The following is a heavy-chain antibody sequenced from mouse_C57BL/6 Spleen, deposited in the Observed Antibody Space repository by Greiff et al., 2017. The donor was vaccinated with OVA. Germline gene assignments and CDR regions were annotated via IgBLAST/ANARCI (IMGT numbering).Heavy chain of an antibody. J-gene: IGHJ3*01. CDR2: ISSGSSTI. CDR3: ARAYYGNYAGFAY. Sequence: EVKLMESGGGLVKPGGSLKLSCAASGFTFSDYGMHWVRQAPEKGLEWVAYISSGSSTIYYADTVKGRFTISRDNAKNTLFLQMTSLRSEDTAMYYCARAYYGNYAGFAYWGQGTLVTVSA. V-gene: IGHV5-17*01. CDR1: GFTFSDYG. D-gene: IGHD2-10*01.